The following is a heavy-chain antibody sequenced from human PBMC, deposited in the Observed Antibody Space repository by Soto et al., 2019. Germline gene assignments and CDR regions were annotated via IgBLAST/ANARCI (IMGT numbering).Heavy chain of an antibody. CDR3: ARDKDRLQLGGNHYYITDV. V-gene: IGHV1-3*01. D-gene: IGHD4-4*01. J-gene: IGHJ6*02. CDR2: INAGNGNK. CDR1: GYTFTSYA. Sequence: ASVKVSCKASGYTFTSYAMHWVRQAPGQRLEWMGWINAGNGNKKYSQKFQGRVTITRDTSASTAYMELSSLRSEDTAVYYCARDKDRLQLGGNHYYITDVWGQGTTVTVSS.